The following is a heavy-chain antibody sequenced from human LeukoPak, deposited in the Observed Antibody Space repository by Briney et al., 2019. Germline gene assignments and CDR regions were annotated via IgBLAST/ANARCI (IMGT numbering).Heavy chain of an antibody. CDR2: IHYSGRT. D-gene: IGHD3-22*01. Sequence: PSETLSLTCSVSGGSISRHFWSWIRQPPGKGLDWIAFIHYSGRTKYNPSLQSRATISIDTSENNFSLKLTSVTAADTAVYYCARLLDNDSSGDPDTFDMSGQGTVVSVSS. CDR1: GGSISRHF. J-gene: IGHJ3*02. V-gene: IGHV4-59*11. CDR3: ARLLDNDSSGDPDTFDM.